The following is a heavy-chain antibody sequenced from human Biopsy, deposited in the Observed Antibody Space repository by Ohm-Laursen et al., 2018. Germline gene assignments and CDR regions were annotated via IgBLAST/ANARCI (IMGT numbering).Heavy chain of an antibody. V-gene: IGHV1-18*01. J-gene: IGHJ4*02. Sequence: GASVKVSCEASGYTFISFGITWVRQAPGQGLEWVGYIGGDNGDTKYAQKFQGRVTMTTDTSTSTAYMELRSLRSDDTAFYYCARDGKYDSRGYWGPGTLVTVSS. CDR3: ARDGKYDSRGY. CDR2: IGGDNGDT. D-gene: IGHD3-22*01. CDR1: GYTFISFG.